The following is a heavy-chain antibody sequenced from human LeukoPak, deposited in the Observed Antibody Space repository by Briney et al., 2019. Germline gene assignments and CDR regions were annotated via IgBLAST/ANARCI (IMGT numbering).Heavy chain of an antibody. CDR1: GFTFNSYG. Sequence: GGSLRLSCAASGFTFNSYGMHWVRQAPGKGLEWVAVIWYDGSNKYYVDSVRGRFTISRDNFKNTLYLQMNSLRAEDTAVYHCAKDVIVGLGGSYLGGLHSYMDVWGKGTPVTVSS. V-gene: IGHV3-33*06. CDR3: AKDVIVGLGGSYLGGLHSYMDV. CDR2: IWYDGSNK. D-gene: IGHD1-26*01. J-gene: IGHJ6*03.